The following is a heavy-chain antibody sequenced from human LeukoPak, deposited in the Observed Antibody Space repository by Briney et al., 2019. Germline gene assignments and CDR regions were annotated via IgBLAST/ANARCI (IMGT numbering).Heavy chain of an antibody. CDR2: ISGSGGST. V-gene: IGHV3-23*01. Sequence: PGGSLRLSCAAPGFTFSSYAMSWVRQAPGKGLEWVSAISGSGGSTYYADSVRGRFTISRDNSKNTLYLQMNSLRAEDTAVYYCAKLASESGVVVAIDYWGQGTLVTVSS. CDR3: AKLASESGVVVAIDY. D-gene: IGHD2-15*01. J-gene: IGHJ4*02. CDR1: GFTFSSYA.